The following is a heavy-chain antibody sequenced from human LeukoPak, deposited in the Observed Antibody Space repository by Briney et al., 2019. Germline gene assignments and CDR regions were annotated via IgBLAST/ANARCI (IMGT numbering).Heavy chain of an antibody. Sequence: GASVKVSCTASGGTFSSYTISWVRQAPGQGLEWMGRIIPNLGIANYAQKFQGRVTITADKSTSTAYMELSSLRSEDTAVYYCARDLRYYYGSGTGQDAFDIWGQGTMVTVSS. J-gene: IGHJ3*02. V-gene: IGHV1-69*04. CDR2: IIPNLGIA. D-gene: IGHD3-10*01. CDR1: GGTFSSYT. CDR3: ARDLRYYYGSGTGQDAFDI.